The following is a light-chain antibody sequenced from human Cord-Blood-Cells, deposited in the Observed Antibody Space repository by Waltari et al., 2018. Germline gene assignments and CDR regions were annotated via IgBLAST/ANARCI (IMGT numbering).Light chain of an antibody. Sequence: QSVLTQPPSVSAAPGQKVTISCSGSSSNIGNNYVSWYQQLPGTAPNLLIYDNNKRPSGIPDLFSGSKSGTSATLGITGLQTGDEADYYCGTWDSSLSAYVFGTGTKVTVL. CDR1: SSNIGNNY. CDR2: DNN. J-gene: IGLJ1*01. CDR3: GTWDSSLSAYV. V-gene: IGLV1-51*01.